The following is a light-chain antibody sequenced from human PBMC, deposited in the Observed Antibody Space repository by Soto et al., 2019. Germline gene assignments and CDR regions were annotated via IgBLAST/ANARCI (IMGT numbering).Light chain of an antibody. CDR3: SSSTSSNTFV. J-gene: IGLJ1*01. CDR1: NSDVNY. CDR2: EVI. V-gene: IGLV2-14*01. Sequence: QSALTQPASVSGAPGQSIPISCTGTNSDVNYVSWHQQHPGKAPKLMIYEVINRSSGVSTRFSGSKSGNTASLTISGLHAEDEADYYCSSSTSSNTFVFGTGTQVTVL.